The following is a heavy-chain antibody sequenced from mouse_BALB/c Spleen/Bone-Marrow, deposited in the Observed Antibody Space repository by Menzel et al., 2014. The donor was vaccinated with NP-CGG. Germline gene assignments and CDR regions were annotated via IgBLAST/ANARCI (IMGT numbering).Heavy chain of an antibody. D-gene: IGHD2-4*01. CDR1: GYTFTSYT. V-gene: IGHV1-4*01. J-gene: IGHJ1*01. Sequence: VKLMESGAELARPGASVKMSCKASGYTFTSYTMHWVKQRPGQGLEWIGYINPSSGYTNYNQKFKDKATLTADKSSSTAYMQLSSRTSEDSAVYYCAIYDYDERYFDVWGAGTTVTVSS. CDR2: INPSSGYT. CDR3: AIYDYDERYFDV.